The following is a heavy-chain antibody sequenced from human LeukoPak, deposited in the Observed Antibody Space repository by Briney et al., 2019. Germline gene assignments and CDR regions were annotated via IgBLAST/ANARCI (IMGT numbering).Heavy chain of an antibody. J-gene: IGHJ3*02. V-gene: IGHV3-48*01. Sequence: RGSLRLSCAASGFTFTSYTMNWVRQAPGKGLEWLSYIYVGGSTTWYADSVKGRFTISSDNAKNSLYLQMDSLRAEDTAVYYCARDKDYAFNMWGQGTMVTVSS. D-gene: IGHD3-16*01. CDR2: IYVGGSTT. CDR1: GFTFTSYT. CDR3: ARDKDYAFNM.